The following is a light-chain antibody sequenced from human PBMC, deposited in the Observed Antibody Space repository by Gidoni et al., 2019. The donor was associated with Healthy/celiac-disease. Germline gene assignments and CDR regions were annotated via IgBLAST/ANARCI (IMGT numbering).Light chain of an antibody. Sequence: IVMTQTPDSLAVSLYERATINCKSSQSVLYSSNNKNYLAWYQQKPGQPPKLLIYWASTRESGVPDRFSGSGSGTDFTLTISSLQAEDVAVYYCQQYYSTPLTFGGGTKVEIK. CDR1: QSVLYSSNNKNY. CDR2: WAS. J-gene: IGKJ4*01. CDR3: QQYYSTPLT. V-gene: IGKV4-1*01.